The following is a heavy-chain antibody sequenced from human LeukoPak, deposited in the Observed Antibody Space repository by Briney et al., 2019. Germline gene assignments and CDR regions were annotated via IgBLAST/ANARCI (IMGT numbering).Heavy chain of an antibody. CDR3: ARPYYGSGSPTIGWFDP. CDR1: GGSISSGGYY. J-gene: IGHJ5*02. CDR2: ISYSGST. D-gene: IGHD3-10*01. V-gene: IGHV4-39*07. Sequence: SETLSLTCTVSGGSISSGGYYWGWIRQPPGKGLEWIGSISYSGSTYYNPSLKSRVTISIDTSKKQLSLKLSSVTAADTAVYYCARPYYGSGSPTIGWFDPWGQGTLVTVSS.